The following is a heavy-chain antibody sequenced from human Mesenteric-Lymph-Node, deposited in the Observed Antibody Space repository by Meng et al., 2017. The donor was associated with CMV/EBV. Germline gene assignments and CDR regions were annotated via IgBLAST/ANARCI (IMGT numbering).Heavy chain of an antibody. CDR2: LYQSRST. V-gene: IGHV4-38-2*02. CDR3: ARVLRFLEWSNYDYYYYGMDV. J-gene: IGHJ6*02. D-gene: IGHD3-3*01. CDR1: GYSISSGYY. Sequence: SETLSLTCTVSGYSISSGYYWCWIRLPPGKGLEGIGSLYQSRSTYYNPSLKSRVTISVDPSKNQFSRKVTSVTAADTAVYYCARVLRFLEWSNYDYYYYGMDVWGQGTTVTVSS.